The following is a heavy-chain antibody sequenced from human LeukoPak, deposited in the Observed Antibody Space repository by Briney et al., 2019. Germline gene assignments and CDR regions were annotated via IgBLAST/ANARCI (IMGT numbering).Heavy chain of an antibody. D-gene: IGHD3-10*01. CDR3: ARSAMVRGPSDFDY. J-gene: IGHJ4*02. CDR2: ISSGSSYI. V-gene: IGHV3-21*01. Sequence: PGGSLRLSCAASGFTFSSYSMNWVRQAPGKGLEWVSSISSGSSYIYYADSVKGRFTISRDNAKNSLYLQMNSLRAEDTAVYYCARSAMVRGPSDFDYWGQGTLVTVSS. CDR1: GFTFSSYS.